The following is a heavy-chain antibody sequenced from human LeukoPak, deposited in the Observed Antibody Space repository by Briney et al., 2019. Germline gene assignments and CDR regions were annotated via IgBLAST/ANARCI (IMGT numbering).Heavy chain of an antibody. J-gene: IGHJ4*02. CDR3: ARGTYRATGTTTGDY. D-gene: IGHD1-1*01. Sequence: PGGSVRLLYAAWRFLYQSCDMHGVRQAPGEGLEWVAVIWYDGSNKYYADSVKGRFTISRDNSKNTLYLQMNSLRAEDTAVYYCARGTYRATGTTTGDYWGQGTLVTVSS. V-gene: IGHV3-33*08. CDR1: RFLYQSCD. CDR2: IWYDGSNK.